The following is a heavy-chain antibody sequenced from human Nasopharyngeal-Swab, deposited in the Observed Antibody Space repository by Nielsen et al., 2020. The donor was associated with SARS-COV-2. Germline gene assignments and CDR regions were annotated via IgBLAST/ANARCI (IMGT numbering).Heavy chain of an antibody. D-gene: IGHD4-11*01. Sequence: SETLSLTCTVYGSSISNYYWSWIRQPTGKGLEWIGYISYSGSTNYNPSLKSRVTLSLDTSKNQVSLKLNSVTAADTAVYYCARHDFNNYKINNWGQGTLVTVSS. J-gene: IGHJ4*02. CDR1: GSSISNYY. CDR2: ISYSGST. CDR3: ARHDFNNYKINN. V-gene: IGHV4-59*01.